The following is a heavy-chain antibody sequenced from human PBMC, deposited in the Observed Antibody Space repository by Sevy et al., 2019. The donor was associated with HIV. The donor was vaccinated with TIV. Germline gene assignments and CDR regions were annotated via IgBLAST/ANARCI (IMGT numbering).Heavy chain of an antibody. Sequence: GGSLRLSCAASGFTFSSYGMHWVRQAPGKGLEWVAVISYDGSNKYYADSGKGRFTISRDNSKNTLYLQMNSLRAEDTAVYYCAKPMTTVTRTAFDIWGEGTMVTVSS. J-gene: IGHJ3*02. V-gene: IGHV3-30*18. D-gene: IGHD4-17*01. CDR2: ISYDGSNK. CDR1: GFTFSSYG. CDR3: AKPMTTVTRTAFDI.